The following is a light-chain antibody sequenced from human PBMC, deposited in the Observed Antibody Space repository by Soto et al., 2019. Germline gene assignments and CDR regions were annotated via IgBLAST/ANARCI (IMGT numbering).Light chain of an antibody. CDR1: SSNIGGNS. J-gene: IGLJ1*01. CDR3: GSWDSSLSAYV. V-gene: IGLV1-51*01. Sequence: QSVLTHPPSASGTPGQTVTISCSGSSSNIGGNSVSWYQQLPGTAPKLLIYDDNKRPSGIPDRFSGSKSGTSATLGITGFQTGDEADYYCGSWDSSLSAYVFGTGTKATVL. CDR2: DDN.